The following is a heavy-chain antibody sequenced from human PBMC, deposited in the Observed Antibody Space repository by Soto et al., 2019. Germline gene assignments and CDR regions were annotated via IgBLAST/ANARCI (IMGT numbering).Heavy chain of an antibody. CDR1: GGSFSGYY. CDR2: TNHRGST. CDR3: ARGVRF. J-gene: IGHJ4*02. Sequence: QVQLQQWGAGLLKPSETLSLTCAVYGGSFSGYYWSWIRQPPGKGLEGIGETNHRGSTNYNPSLKRRLPVSVDPSKNQFSLKRSSVTAAATAVYYCARGVRFWGQGTLVTVSS. V-gene: IGHV4-34*01.